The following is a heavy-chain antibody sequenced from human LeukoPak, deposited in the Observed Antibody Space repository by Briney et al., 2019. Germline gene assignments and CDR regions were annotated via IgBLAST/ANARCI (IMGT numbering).Heavy chain of an antibody. V-gene: IGHV4-31*03. CDR1: GASISSGGYY. CDR3: ARSVSDNAFDI. CDR2: IYYSGST. Sequence: SETLSLTCTVSGASISSGGYYWSWIRQHPGKGLEWIGYIYYSGSTYYNPSLKSRVTISVDTSKDQFSLKLSSVTAADTAVYYCARSVSDNAFDIWGQGTMVTVSS. D-gene: IGHD2-15*01. J-gene: IGHJ3*02.